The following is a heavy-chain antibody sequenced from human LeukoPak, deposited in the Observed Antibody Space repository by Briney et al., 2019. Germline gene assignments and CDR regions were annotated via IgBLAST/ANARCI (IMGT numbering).Heavy chain of an antibody. CDR1: GGSISGDS. CDR3: ANAGRDSSSTISCGMDV. Sequence: LSLTCAVSGGSISGDSWWSWVRQSPGKGLEWLAVISHDGNNKYYADSVKGRFTISRDNSKNTLYLQMNSLRAEDTAVYYCANAGRDSSSTISCGMDVWGQGTTVTVSS. V-gene: IGHV3-30*18. CDR2: ISHDGNNK. D-gene: IGHD6-13*01. J-gene: IGHJ6*02.